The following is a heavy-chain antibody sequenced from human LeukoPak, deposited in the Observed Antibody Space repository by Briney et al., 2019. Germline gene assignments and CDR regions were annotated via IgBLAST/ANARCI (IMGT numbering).Heavy chain of an antibody. CDR2: INTDARTT. V-gene: IGHV3-74*01. Sequence: PGGSLRLSCAASGFSFSTYLMHWVRPAPGKGLEWVSRINTDARTTRYADSVKRRFTNSRDNAKNTLYLQMNSLRAEDTAVYYCARWDCPGGSCSSVSRFFEYWGQGALVTVSS. J-gene: IGHJ4*02. CDR1: GFSFSTYL. CDR3: ARWDCPGGSCSSVSRFFEY. D-gene: IGHD2-15*01.